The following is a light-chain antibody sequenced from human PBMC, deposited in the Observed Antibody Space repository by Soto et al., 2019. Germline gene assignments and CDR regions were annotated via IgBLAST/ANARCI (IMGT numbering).Light chain of an antibody. CDR1: QGISSY. J-gene: IGKJ1*01. V-gene: IGKV1-8*01. Sequence: AIRMHQSPSSLSASTGASVTITCRASQGISSYLAWYQQKPGKAPKLLIYAASTLQSGVPSRFSGSGSGTDFTLTISCLQSEEFATYYCQQYYSYPWTFGQGTKVDIK. CDR2: AAS. CDR3: QQYYSYPWT.